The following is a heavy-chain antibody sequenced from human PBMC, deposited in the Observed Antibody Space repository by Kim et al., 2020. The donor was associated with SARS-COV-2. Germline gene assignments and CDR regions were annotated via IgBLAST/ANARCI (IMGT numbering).Heavy chain of an antibody. CDR3: ARQAGYSSSWDRGPIYYYDMDV. CDR1: GGSISSSSYY. Sequence: SETLSLTCTVSGGSISSSSYYWGWIRQPPGKGLEWIGSIYYSGSTYYNPSLKSRVTISVDTSKNQFSLKLTSVTAADTAVYYCARQAGYSSSWDRGPIYYYDMDVWGKGTTVTVSS. V-gene: IGHV4-39*01. J-gene: IGHJ6*03. D-gene: IGHD6-13*01. CDR2: IYYSGST.